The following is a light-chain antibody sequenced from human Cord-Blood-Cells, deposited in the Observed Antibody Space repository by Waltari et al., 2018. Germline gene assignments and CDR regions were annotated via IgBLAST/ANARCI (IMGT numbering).Light chain of an antibody. J-gene: IGKJ5*01. CDR3: MQALQTRIT. V-gene: IGKV2-28*01. Sequence: DIVMTQSPLSLPVTPGEPASISCRPSQSLLHSNGYNYLDWYLQKPWQSPQLLIYLGSNRASGVPDRFSGSGSGTYFTLKISRVEAEDVGFYYYMQALQTRITFGQGTRLEIK. CDR1: QSLLHSNGYNY. CDR2: LGS.